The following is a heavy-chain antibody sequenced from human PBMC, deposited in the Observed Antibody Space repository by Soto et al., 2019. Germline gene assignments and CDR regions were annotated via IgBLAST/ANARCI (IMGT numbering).Heavy chain of an antibody. J-gene: IGHJ4*02. D-gene: IGHD3-10*01. Sequence: SETLSLTCTVSGGSISSSSYYWGWIRQPPGKGLEWIGSIYYSGSTYYNPSLKSRVTISVDTSKNQFSLKLSSVTAADTAVYYCARDSGQYGSGSYYRRPFDFWGQGTLVTVSS. CDR1: GGSISSSSYY. CDR3: ARDSGQYGSGSYYRRPFDF. CDR2: IYYSGST. V-gene: IGHV4-39*07.